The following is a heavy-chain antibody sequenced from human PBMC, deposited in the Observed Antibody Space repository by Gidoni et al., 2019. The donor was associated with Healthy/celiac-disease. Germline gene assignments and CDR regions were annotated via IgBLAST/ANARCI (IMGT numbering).Heavy chain of an antibody. CDR1: GGSFSGYY. CDR3: ARGLRPEVTRWFDP. Sequence: QVQLQQWGAGLLKPSETLSLTCAVYGGSFSGYYWSWIRQPPGKGLEWIGEINHSGSTNYNPSLKSRVTISVDTSKNQFSLKLSSVTAADTAVYYCARGLRPEVTRWFDPWGQGTLVTVSS. J-gene: IGHJ5*02. CDR2: INHSGST. D-gene: IGHD3-16*01. V-gene: IGHV4-34*01.